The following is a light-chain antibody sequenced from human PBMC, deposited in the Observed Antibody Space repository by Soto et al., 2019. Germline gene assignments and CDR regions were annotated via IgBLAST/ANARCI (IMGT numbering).Light chain of an antibody. J-gene: IGKJ1*01. Sequence: EIVLTQSPGTLSLSPGERATLPCRASQSVSSSYLAWYQQKPGQAPRLLIFGASRRATGIPDRFSGSGSGTNFTLTISRLEPEDFAVYYCQQYGKLPRTFGQGTKVDIK. CDR3: QQYGKLPRT. CDR2: GAS. V-gene: IGKV3-20*01. CDR1: QSVSSSY.